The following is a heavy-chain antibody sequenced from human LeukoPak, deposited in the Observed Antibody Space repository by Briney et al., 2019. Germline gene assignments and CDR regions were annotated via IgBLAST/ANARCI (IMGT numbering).Heavy chain of an antibody. Sequence: SETLSLTCAVYGGSFSGYYWNWIRQPPGKGLEWIGEINHSGSTNYNPSLKSRVTISIDTSKNQFSLKLSSVTAADTAVYYCASSSPDDYGGNSVAYWGREPWSPSPQ. D-gene: IGHD4-23*01. V-gene: IGHV4-34*01. J-gene: IGHJ4*02. CDR3: ASSSPDDYGGNSVAY. CDR1: GGSFSGYY. CDR2: INHSGST.